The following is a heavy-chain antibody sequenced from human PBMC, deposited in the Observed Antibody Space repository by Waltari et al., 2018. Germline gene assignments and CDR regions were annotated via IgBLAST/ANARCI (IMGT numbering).Heavy chain of an antibody. Sequence: QVQLQESGPGLVKPLETLSLTCSVSGGSIRSYYWSWIRQPAGKGLEWIGHIFTSGITNYNPSLKSSVTMSVDTSKNQFSLKLTSVTAADTAVYYCARESGDYSPFDNWGQGTLVTVSS. V-gene: IGHV4-4*07. J-gene: IGHJ4*02. D-gene: IGHD4-17*01. CDR3: ARESGDYSPFDN. CDR1: GGSIRSYY. CDR2: IFTSGIT.